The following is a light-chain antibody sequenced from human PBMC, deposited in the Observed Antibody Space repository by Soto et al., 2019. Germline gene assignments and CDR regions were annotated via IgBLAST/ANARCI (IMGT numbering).Light chain of an antibody. Sequence: QSVLTQPASVSGSPGQSVTISCTGTSSDLDGYDHVSWYQQHPGTAPKLLLYEVNNRPSGVSNRFSGSKSGNTASLIISGLQTEDEADYYCSAYTTTSTLIFGTGTRSPS. CDR2: EVN. CDR1: SSDLDGYDH. V-gene: IGLV2-14*01. CDR3: SAYTTTSTLI. J-gene: IGLJ1*01.